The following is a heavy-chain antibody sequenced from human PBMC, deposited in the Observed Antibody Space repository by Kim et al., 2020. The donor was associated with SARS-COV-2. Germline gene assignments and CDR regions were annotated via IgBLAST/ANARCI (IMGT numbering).Heavy chain of an antibody. CDR3: TRGGYSYGLGYYFDY. CDR1: GFTFGDYA. D-gene: IGHD5-18*01. V-gene: IGHV3-49*04. CDR2: IRSKAYGGTT. J-gene: IGHJ4*02. Sequence: GGSLRLSCTASGFTFGDYAMSWVRQAPGKGLEWVGFIRSKAYGGTTEYAASVKGRFTISRDDSKSIAYLQMNSLKTEDTAVYYCTRGGYSYGLGYYFDYWGQGTLVTVSS.